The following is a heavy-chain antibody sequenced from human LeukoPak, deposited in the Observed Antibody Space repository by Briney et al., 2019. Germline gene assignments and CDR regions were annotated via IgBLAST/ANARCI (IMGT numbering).Heavy chain of an antibody. CDR2: ISYDGSNK. V-gene: IGHV3-30-3*01. CDR1: GFTFSSYA. J-gene: IGHJ4*02. D-gene: IGHD3-22*01. Sequence: GRSLRLSCAASGFTFSSYAMHWVRQAPGKGLEWVAVISYDGSNKYYADSVKGRFTISRDNSKNTLYLQMNSLRAEDTAVYYCARGREEYYYDSSGHPGGYYFDYWGQGTLVTVSS. CDR3: ARGREEYYYDSSGHPGGYYFDY.